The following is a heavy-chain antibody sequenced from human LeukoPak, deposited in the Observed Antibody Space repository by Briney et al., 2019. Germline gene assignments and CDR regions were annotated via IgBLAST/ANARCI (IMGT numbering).Heavy chain of an antibody. D-gene: IGHD3-16*01. Sequence: ASVKVSCKASGYTFTSYYMHWVRQAPGQGLEWMGIINPSGGSTSYAQKFQGRVTMTRDTSTSTVYMELSSLRSEDTAVYYCARCLYDYVWGSSIGYWGQGTLVTVSS. J-gene: IGHJ4*02. CDR3: ARCLYDYVWGSSIGY. V-gene: IGHV1-46*01. CDR1: GYTFTSYY. CDR2: INPSGGST.